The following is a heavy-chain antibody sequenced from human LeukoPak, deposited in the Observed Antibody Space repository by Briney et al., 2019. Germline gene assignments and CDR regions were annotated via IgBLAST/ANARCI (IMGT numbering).Heavy chain of an antibody. CDR3: EKDNPPAVRAARGGYYFVY. V-gene: IGHV3-23*01. CDR1: GFTFSSYA. J-gene: IGHJ4*02. D-gene: IGHD2-2*01. Sequence: GGSLRLSCAASGFTFSSYAMSWVRQAPGKGLEWVSAISGSGGSTYYADSVKGRFTISRDNSKNTLYLQMNSLRAEDTAGYYCEKDNPPAVRAARGGYYFVYGGQET. CDR2: ISGSGGST.